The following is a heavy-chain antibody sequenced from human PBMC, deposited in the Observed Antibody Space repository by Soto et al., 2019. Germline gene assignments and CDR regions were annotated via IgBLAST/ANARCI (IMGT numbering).Heavy chain of an antibody. Sequence: SETLSLTCTVSGGSIGSGSYYWNVSRQLPWKGLEWFGEINHSGSTNYNPFLKSRVTMSVDMSKNQLSLNVTSVTAADTAVYYCERWNYHHYHSNYLKTSYYFDSWGQGTRVPVSS. D-gene: IGHD1-7*01. J-gene: IGHJ4*02. V-gene: IGHV4-39*07. CDR2: INHSGST. CDR3: ERWNYHHYHSNYLKTSYYFDS. CDR1: GGSIGSGSYY.